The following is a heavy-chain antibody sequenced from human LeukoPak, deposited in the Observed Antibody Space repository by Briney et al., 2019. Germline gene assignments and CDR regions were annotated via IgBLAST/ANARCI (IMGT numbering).Heavy chain of an antibody. J-gene: IGHJ5*02. CDR3: AKSMYYDFWSGYSRIDP. CDR1: GFTFSSYA. D-gene: IGHD3-3*01. CDR2: ISGSGGST. V-gene: IGHV3-23*01. Sequence: PGGSLRLSCAASGFTFSSYAMSWVRQAPGKGLEWVSAISGSGGSTYYADSVKGRFTISRDNSKNTLYLQMNSLRAEDTAVYYCAKSMYYDFWSGYSRIDPWGQGTLVTVSS.